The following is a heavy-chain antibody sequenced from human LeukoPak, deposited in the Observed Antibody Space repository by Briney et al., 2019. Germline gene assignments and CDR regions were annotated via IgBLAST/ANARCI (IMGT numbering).Heavy chain of an antibody. CDR2: ISGSGGST. CDR3: AKGDWFYEFDY. D-gene: IGHD3-9*01. CDR1: GFTFSSHG. J-gene: IGHJ4*02. Sequence: GGSLRVSCAASGFTFSSHGMIWVRQAPGKGLEWVSAISGSGGSTYYADSVKGRFTISRDNSKNTQYLQMNSLRAEDTAVYYCAKGDWFYEFDYWGQGTLVTVSS. V-gene: IGHV3-23*01.